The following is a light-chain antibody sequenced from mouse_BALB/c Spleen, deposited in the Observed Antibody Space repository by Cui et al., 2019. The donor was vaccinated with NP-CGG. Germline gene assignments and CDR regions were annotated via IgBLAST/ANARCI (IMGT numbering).Light chain of an antibody. Sequence: QAVVTQESELTTSPGETVTLTCRSSTGAVTTSNYANWVQEKPDHLFTGLIGGTNNRAPGVPARFSGSLIGDKAALTITGVQTEDEAIYFCALWYSNHWVFGGGTKLTVL. CDR2: GTN. CDR1: TGAVTTSNY. V-gene: IGLV1*01. J-gene: IGLJ1*01. CDR3: ALWYSNHWV.